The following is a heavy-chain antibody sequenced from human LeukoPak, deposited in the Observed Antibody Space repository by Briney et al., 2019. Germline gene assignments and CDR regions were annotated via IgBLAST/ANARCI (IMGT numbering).Heavy chain of an antibody. D-gene: IGHD2-2*01. CDR2: IIPIFGTA. CDR1: GGTPSSYA. CDR3: ARLSGGYCSSTSCSFYYYYMDV. Sequence: SVKVSCKASGGTPSSYAISWLRQAPGEGLEWMGGIIPIFGTANYAQKFQGRVTITADKSTSTAYMELSSLRSEDTAVYYCARLSGGYCSSTSCSFYYYYMDVWGKGTTVTVSS. V-gene: IGHV1-69*06. J-gene: IGHJ6*03.